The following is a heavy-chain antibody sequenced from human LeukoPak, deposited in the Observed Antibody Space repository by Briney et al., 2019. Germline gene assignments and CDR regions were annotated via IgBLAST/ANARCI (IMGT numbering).Heavy chain of an antibody. V-gene: IGHV4-39*07. J-gene: IGHJ4*02. CDR2: IYYSGST. CDR1: GGSISSSTYY. D-gene: IGHD2-2*01. Sequence: SETLSLTCTVSGGSISSSTYYWGWIRQPPGKGLEWIGSIYYSGSTYYNPSLKSRVTISVDRSKNQFSLKLSSVTAADTAVYYCAREWGYCSSTSCPFDYWGQGTLVTVSS. CDR3: AREWGYCSSTSCPFDY.